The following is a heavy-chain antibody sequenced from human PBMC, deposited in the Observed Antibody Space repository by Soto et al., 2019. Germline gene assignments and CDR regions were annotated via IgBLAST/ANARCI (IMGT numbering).Heavy chain of an antibody. Sequence: SVNLYCKASGGGFSIYAISWVRQAPGQGLEWMGGIIPIFGTANYAQKFQGRVTITADESTSTAYMELSSLRSEDTAVYYCARDRGDGYNNFDYWGQGTLVTVSS. D-gene: IGHD3-10*01. CDR3: ARDRGDGYNNFDY. CDR1: GGGFSIYA. V-gene: IGHV1-69*13. J-gene: IGHJ4*02. CDR2: IIPIFGTA.